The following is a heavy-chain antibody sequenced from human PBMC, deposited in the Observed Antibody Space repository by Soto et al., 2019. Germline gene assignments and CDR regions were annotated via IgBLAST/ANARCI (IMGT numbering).Heavy chain of an antibody. J-gene: IGHJ4*02. Sequence: VASVKVSCKASGYTFTSYGISWVRQAPGQGLEWMGWISAYNGNTNYAHKLQGRVTMTTDTSTSTAYMELRSLRSDDTAVYYCARVRLYYDYYDSSGYYYYWGQGTLVTVSS. V-gene: IGHV1-18*01. CDR2: ISAYNGNT. CDR1: GYTFTSYG. D-gene: IGHD3-22*01. CDR3: ARVRLYYDYYDSSGYYYY.